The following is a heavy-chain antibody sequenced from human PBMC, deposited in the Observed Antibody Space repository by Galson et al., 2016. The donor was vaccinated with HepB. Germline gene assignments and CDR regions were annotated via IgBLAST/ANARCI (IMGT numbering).Heavy chain of an antibody. CDR3: ARVGDTPRDDCFDM. V-gene: IGHV4-61*08. Sequence: SETLSLTCTVSGGSIRSGDYYWSWIRQSAGKGLEYIGYISYSGTTNYNPSFKSRVTITVDTPKNQFSLRLRSVTAADTAIYYCARVGDTPRDDCFDMWGRGTMVTVSS. J-gene: IGHJ3*02. CDR2: ISYSGTT. CDR1: GGSIRSGDYY. D-gene: IGHD1-26*01.